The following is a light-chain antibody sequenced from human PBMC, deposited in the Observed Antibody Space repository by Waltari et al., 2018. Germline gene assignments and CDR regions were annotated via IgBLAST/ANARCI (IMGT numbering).Light chain of an antibody. CDR1: DIGSRN. CDR2: KNS. CDR3: QVWRSSTYA. Sequence: ITCGGSDIGSRNVNWYQQKPGQAPVLVIYKNSHRPSGIPERFSASNSGSMATLTISRAQAGDEADYYCQVWRSSTYAFAAGTHVTVL. J-gene: IGLJ1*01. V-gene: IGLV3-9*01.